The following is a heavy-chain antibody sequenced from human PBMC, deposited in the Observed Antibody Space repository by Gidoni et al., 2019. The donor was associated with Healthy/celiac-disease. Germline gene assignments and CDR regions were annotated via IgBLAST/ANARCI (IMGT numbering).Heavy chain of an antibody. D-gene: IGHD3-10*01. CDR2: IYTSGST. J-gene: IGHJ4*02. CDR1: GGSISSCY. V-gene: IGHV4-4*07. Sequence: QVQLQESGPGLVKPSETLSLTCTVSGGSISSCYWSWIRQPAGKGLEWIGRIYTSGSTNYNPSLKSRVTMSVDTSKNQFSLKLSSVTAADTAVYYCARELIDGSGSYGDYYFDYWGQGTLVTVSS. CDR3: ARELIDGSGSYGDYYFDY.